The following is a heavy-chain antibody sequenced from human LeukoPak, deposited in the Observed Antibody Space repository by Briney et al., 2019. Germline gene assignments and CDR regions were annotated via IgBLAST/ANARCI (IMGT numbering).Heavy chain of an antibody. D-gene: IGHD1-1*01. CDR3: ARESYRTNYYMDV. CDR1: GGSVSRGTDY. V-gene: IGHV4-61*02. Sequence: SETLSLTCTVSGGSVSRGTDYWSWVRQPAGKGLEWSGRIYNSGDTNYKTSLKGRVTISLDTSRTQFSLKLTSVTAADTAVYFCARESYRTNYYMDVWGTGTTVTVSS. CDR2: IYNSGDT. J-gene: IGHJ6*03.